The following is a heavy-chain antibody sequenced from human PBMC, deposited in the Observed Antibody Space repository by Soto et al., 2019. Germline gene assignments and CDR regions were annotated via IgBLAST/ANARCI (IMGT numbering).Heavy chain of an antibody. J-gene: IGHJ4*02. CDR2: IKQDGSEK. CDR1: GFTFSSYW. Sequence: GGSLRLSCAASGFTFSSYWMSWVRQAPGKGLEWVANIKQDGSEKYYVDSVKGRFTISRDNAKNSLYLQMNSLRAEDTAVYYCARDLSDGLLYIAAAGNRLFDYWGQGTLVTVSS. D-gene: IGHD6-13*01. CDR3: ARDLSDGLLYIAAAGNRLFDY. V-gene: IGHV3-7*05.